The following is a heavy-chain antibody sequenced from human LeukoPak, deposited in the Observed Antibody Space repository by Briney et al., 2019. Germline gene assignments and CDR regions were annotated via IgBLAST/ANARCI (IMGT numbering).Heavy chain of an antibody. Sequence: GGSLRLSCAASGFTFSSYAMSWVRQAPGEGLEWVSAISGSGGSTYYADSVKGRFTISRDNSKNTLYLQMNSLRAEDTAVYYCAKGRVIMSVGYFDCWGQGTLVTVSS. D-gene: IGHD3-3*01. V-gene: IGHV3-23*01. J-gene: IGHJ4*02. CDR2: ISGSGGST. CDR1: GFTFSSYA. CDR3: AKGRVIMSVGYFDC.